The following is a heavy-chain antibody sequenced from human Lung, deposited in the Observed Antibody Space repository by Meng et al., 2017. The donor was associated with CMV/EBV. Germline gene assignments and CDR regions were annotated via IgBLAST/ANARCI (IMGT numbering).Heavy chain of an antibody. Sequence: SXTLSLTCTVSGDSITDYYWIWIRQPPGKAPQYIGDVFYTGSTTYNPSLKGRVIISLDSSKSQFSLKLSSVTAVDTAVYYCARVQAGSFDVWGQGAMVTVSS. J-gene: IGHJ3*01. CDR1: GDSITDYY. CDR2: VFYTGST. CDR3: ARVQAGSFDV. V-gene: IGHV4-59*01.